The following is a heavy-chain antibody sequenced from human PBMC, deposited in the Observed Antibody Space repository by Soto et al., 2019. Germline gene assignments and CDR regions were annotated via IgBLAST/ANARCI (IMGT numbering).Heavy chain of an antibody. Sequence: QVQLVQSGAEVRKPGASVNISCRASGFTFSDHLINWVRQVPGQSLEWMGWINPDNGNTTYSQTFQGRVTISGHSSASIVYVEVSDLTSEDTAVFYCARDILSVGPRANDAFDFWGQGTMVTVSS. J-gene: IGHJ3*01. CDR1: GFTFSDHL. D-gene: IGHD2-8*02. V-gene: IGHV1-3*01. CDR2: INPDNGNT. CDR3: ARDILSVGPRANDAFDF.